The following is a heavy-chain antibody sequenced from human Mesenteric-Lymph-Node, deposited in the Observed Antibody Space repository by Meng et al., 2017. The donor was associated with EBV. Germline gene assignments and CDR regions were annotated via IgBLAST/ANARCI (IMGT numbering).Heavy chain of an antibody. CDR1: A. J-gene: IGHJ4*02. D-gene: IGHD6-19*01. V-gene: IGHV1-69*06. CDR3: AREAYSSGWYVPDY. Sequence: QVQLVQSGAGVKKPGSSLKVSRAINWVRQAPGQGLDWMGGIIPIFVSPPYAQSIQGRVTMTADKCTTTAYMELAILRSEDTAVYYCAREAYSSGWYVPDYWGQGTLVTVSS. CDR2: IIPIFVSP.